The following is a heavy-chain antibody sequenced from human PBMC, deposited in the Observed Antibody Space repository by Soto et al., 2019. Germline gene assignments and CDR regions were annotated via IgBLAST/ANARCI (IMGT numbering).Heavy chain of an antibody. J-gene: IGHJ4*02. CDR1: GFTFSSYS. CDR2: ISSSSTNI. CDR3: ARERPGNDYGDYCNDY. Sequence: EVQLAESGGGLVKPGGSLRLSCAASGFTFSSYSMNWVRQAPGKGLEWVSSISSSSTNIYYADSVKGRFTISSDNAKNSLYLQMNSLRAEDTSVYYCARERPGNDYGDYCNDYWGRGPLVTVSS. V-gene: IGHV3-21*01. D-gene: IGHD4-17*01.